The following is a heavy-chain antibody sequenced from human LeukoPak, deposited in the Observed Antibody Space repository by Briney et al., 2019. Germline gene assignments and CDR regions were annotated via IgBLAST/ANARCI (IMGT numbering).Heavy chain of an antibody. J-gene: IGHJ6*02. D-gene: IGHD3-10*01. Sequence: GGSLTLSCAASGFNFADHAMRWVRQAPGKGLEWVSVISGISGSTTIYADSVKGRFAVSRDNSRNTLFLQMNSLRAEDTAVYYCAKNYASGRGVPYAMDVWGQGTTVTVAS. CDR3: AKNYASGRGVPYAMDV. V-gene: IGHV3-23*01. CDR1: GFNFADHA. CDR2: ISGISGSTT.